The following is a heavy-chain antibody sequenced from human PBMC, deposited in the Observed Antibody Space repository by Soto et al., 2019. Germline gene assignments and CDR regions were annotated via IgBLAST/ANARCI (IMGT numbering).Heavy chain of an antibody. V-gene: IGHV3-30-3*01. CDR2: ISYDGSNK. Sequence: GGSLRLSCAASGFTFSSYAMHWVRQAPGKGLEWVAVISYDGSNKYYADSVKGRFTISRDNSKNTLYLQMNSLRAEDTAVYYCSFSMVTGFDYWGQGTLVTVSS. D-gene: IGHD5-18*01. CDR3: SFSMVTGFDY. CDR1: GFTFSSYA. J-gene: IGHJ4*02.